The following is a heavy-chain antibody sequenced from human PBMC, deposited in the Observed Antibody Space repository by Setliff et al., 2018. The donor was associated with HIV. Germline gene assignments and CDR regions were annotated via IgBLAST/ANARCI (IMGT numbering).Heavy chain of an antibody. V-gene: IGHV3-48*04. J-gene: IGHJ4*02. Sequence: GGSLRLSCAASGFTFSSYSMDWVRQAPGKGLEWVSAISGSGGSTHYADSVKGRFTISRDNAKNSLYLQMNSLRAEDTAVYYCARGFIRGYYYDSGENTKGYWGQGTLVTVSS. CDR3: ARGFIRGYYYDSGENTKGY. CDR2: ISGSGGST. D-gene: IGHD3-22*01. CDR1: GFTFSSYS.